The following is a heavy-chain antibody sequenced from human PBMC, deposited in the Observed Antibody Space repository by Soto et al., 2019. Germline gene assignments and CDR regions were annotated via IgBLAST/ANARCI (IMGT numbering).Heavy chain of an antibody. CDR1: GYTFTGYY. V-gene: IGHV1-2*04. CDR3: ARGVSGIAAYYYYCGMDV. J-gene: IGHJ6*02. Sequence: ASVKVSCKASGYTFTGYYMHWVRQAPGQGLEWMGWINPNSGGTNYAQKFQGWVTMTRDTSISTAYMELSRLRSDDTAVYYCARGVSGIAAYYYYCGMDVWGQGTTVTVSS. D-gene: IGHD6-13*01. CDR2: INPNSGGT.